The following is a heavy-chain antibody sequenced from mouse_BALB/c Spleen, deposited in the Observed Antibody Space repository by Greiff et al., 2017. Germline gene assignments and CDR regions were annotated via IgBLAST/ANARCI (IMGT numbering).Heavy chain of an antibody. CDR2: IYPGNSDT. CDR1: GYTFTSYW. J-gene: IGHJ4*01. V-gene: IGHV1-5*01. Sequence: VQLKQSGTVLARPGASVKMSCKASGYTFTSYWMHWVKQRPGQGLEWIGAIYPGNSDTSYNQKFKGKAKLTAVTSTSTAYMELSSLTNEDSAVYYCTRGGNYGYYAMDYWGQGTSVTVSS. CDR3: TRGGNYGYYAMDY. D-gene: IGHD2-1*01.